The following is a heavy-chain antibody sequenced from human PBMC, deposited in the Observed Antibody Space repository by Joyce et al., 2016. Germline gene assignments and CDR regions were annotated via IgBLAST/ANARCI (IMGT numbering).Heavy chain of an antibody. D-gene: IGHD3-9*01. CDR1: GFTFSNYG. CDR3: AGGILTGYFDY. V-gene: IGHV3-30*03. J-gene: IGHJ4*02. CDR2: KSYEGMNK. Sequence: QGQLVESGGGVVQPGRSLRLSCAAAGFTFSNYGMHWVRQAPGKGREWVAVKSYEGMNKHKGDSGKGRFTISRDNSKNTLYLQMNSLRAEDTAVYYCAGGILTGYFDYWGQGTLVTVSS.